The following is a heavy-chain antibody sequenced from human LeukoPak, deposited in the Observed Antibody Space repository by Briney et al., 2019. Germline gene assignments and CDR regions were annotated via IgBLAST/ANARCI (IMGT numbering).Heavy chain of an antibody. CDR1: GYTFTSYG. CDR3: ARDWVALGGVIANWFDP. Sequence: LGASVKVSCKASGYTFTSYGISWVRQAPGQGLEWMGWISAYNGNTNYAQKLQGRVTMTTDTSTSTAYMELRSLRSDDTAVYYCARDWVALGGVIANWFDPWGQGTLVTVSS. CDR2: ISAYNGNT. J-gene: IGHJ5*02. V-gene: IGHV1-18*01. D-gene: IGHD3-16*02.